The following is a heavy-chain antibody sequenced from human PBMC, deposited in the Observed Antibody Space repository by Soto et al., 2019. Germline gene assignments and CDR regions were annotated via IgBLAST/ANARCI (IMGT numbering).Heavy chain of an antibody. D-gene: IGHD3-10*01. CDR3: AKALGRDFSDFDS. V-gene: IGHV3-23*01. CDR1: GFTFSSNA. J-gene: IGHJ4*02. CDR2: ISDSGGST. Sequence: EVQLLESGGGLVQPGGSLRLSCEASGFTFSSNAMTWVRQAPGKGLEWVSAISDSGGSTYYADSVAGRFTISRDNSSHTLYLQMNSLRAEDTAIYYCAKALGRDFSDFDSWGQGTQVTVSS.